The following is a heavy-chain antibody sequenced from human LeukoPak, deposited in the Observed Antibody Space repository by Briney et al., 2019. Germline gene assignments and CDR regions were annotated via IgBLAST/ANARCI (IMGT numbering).Heavy chain of an antibody. Sequence: PSETLSLTCAVSGHSISSGYYWGWIRQPPGRGLEWIGSIYHSGSTYYNPSLKSRVTISVDTSKNQFSLKLSSVTAADTAVDYCAGAGLVITHYLGQGTLVTVSS. CDR1: GHSISSGYY. V-gene: IGHV4-38-2*01. J-gene: IGHJ4*02. CDR2: IYHSGST. CDR3: AGAGLVITHY. D-gene: IGHD3-22*01.